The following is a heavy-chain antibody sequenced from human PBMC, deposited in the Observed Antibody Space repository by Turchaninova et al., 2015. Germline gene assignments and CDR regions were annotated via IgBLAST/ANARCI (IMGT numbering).Heavy chain of an antibody. D-gene: IGHD2-2*01. CDR1: GYNFTNYW. Sequence: EVQLVQSGAEVKKPGESLKISCKASGYNFTNYWIGWVRLIPGKGLEWMGILYPGDFDIGYSPAPQGQVTISAERSNNTAYLPGSGLKASDTAMYYCARGGEYCTSTSCFYYYYYMDVWGNGTTVTVSS. V-gene: IGHV5-51*01. CDR3: ARGGEYCTSTSCFYYYYYMDV. CDR2: LYPGDFDI. J-gene: IGHJ6*03.